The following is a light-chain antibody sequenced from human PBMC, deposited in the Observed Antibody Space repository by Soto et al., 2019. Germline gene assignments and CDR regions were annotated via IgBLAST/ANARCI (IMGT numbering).Light chain of an antibody. CDR1: QKINY. J-gene: IGKJ5*01. CDR3: QYRST. V-gene: IGKV3-11*01. CDR2: DVS. Sequence: EIVLTQSPATLSLSPGERVTLSCRASQKINYLAWYQHKPGQPPRLLIDDVSNMATGTPARFSGSGSGTDFTLTISSLEPEDFAVYYCQYRSTFGPGTRLE.